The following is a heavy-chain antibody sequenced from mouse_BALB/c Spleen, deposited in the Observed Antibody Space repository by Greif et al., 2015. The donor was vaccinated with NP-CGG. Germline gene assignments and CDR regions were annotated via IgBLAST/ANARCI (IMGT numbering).Heavy chain of an antibody. CDR1: GFTFSSYA. J-gene: IGHJ4*01. V-gene: IGHV5-9-3*01. Sequence: EVKLMESGGGLVKPGGSLKLSCAASGFTFSSYAMSWVRQTPEKRQEWVATISSGGSYTYYPDSVKGRFTISRDNAKNTLYLQMSSLRSEDTAMYYCARLYDYDAMDYWGQGTSVTVSS. D-gene: IGHD2-3*01. CDR2: ISSGGSYT. CDR3: ARLYDYDAMDY.